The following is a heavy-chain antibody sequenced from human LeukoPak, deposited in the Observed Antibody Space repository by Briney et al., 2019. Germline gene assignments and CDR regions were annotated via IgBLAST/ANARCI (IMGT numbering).Heavy chain of an antibody. V-gene: IGHV3-53*01. D-gene: IGHD6-19*01. CDR3: ATGPSYNQVAGGYY. CDR1: GFTVSSNY. Sequence: GGSLRLSCAASGFTVSSNYMSWVRQAPGKGLEWVSVIYSGGSTYYADSVKGRFTISRDNSKNTLYLQMNSLRAEDTAVYYCATGPSYNQVAGGYYWGQGTLVTVSS. J-gene: IGHJ4*02. CDR2: IYSGGST.